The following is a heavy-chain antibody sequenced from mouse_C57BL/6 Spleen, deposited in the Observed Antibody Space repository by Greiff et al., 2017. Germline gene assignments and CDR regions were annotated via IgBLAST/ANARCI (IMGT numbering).Heavy chain of an antibody. CDR1: GFNIKDDY. CDR3: TTPLYGSNERGFAY. V-gene: IGHV14-4*01. Sequence: EVQLQQSGAELVRPGASVKLSCTASGFNIKDDYMHWVKQRPEQGLEWIGWIDPENGDTEYASKFQGKATITADTSSNTAYLQLSSLTSEDTAVYYCTTPLYGSNERGFAYWGQGTLVTVSA. D-gene: IGHD1-1*01. CDR2: IDPENGDT. J-gene: IGHJ3*01.